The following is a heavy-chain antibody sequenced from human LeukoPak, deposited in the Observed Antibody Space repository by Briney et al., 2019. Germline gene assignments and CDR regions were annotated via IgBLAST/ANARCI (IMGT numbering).Heavy chain of an antibody. V-gene: IGHV4-59*01. J-gene: IGHJ5*02. CDR3: ATCRDEFGDYGFTS. Sequence: PSETLSLTCTVSGDSINNNYRSWIRQPPGRALEWIGYTYDSGSAKVNPSLKSRVTISVDTSKNLFSLKLTSVTAADTAVYYCATCRDEFGDYGFTSWGQGTLVTVSS. CDR1: GDSINNNY. CDR2: TYDSGSA. D-gene: IGHD4-17*01.